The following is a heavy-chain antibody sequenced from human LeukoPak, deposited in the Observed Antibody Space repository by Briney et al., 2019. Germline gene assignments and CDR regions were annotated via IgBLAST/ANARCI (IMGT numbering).Heavy chain of an antibody. CDR3: ARFSTFRDSSGYYLDY. D-gene: IGHD3-22*01. V-gene: IGHV4-59*01. CDR1: GGSISSYY. Sequence: SETLSLTCSVSGGSISSYYWSWIRQPPGKGLEWLGHIYSSGSTTDNPSPKSRVTISVDTSKNQLSLKLTSVTPADTAVYYCARFSTFRDSSGYYLDYWGQGILVTVSS. J-gene: IGHJ4*02. CDR2: IYSSGST.